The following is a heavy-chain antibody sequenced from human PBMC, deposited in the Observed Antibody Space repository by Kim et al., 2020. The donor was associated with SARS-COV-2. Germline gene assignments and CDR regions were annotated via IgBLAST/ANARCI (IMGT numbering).Heavy chain of an antibody. V-gene: IGHV3-23*01. CDR3: VSVGVRLPKAGADR. CDR1: RFTLSSYS. D-gene: IGHD6-19*01. CDR2: IGPSGDIQ. Sequence: GGSLRLSCAASRFTLSSYSFSWVRQAPGKGLEWVSAIGPSGDIQYYTDSVKGRFTASRDNSMDTPHLQMNSLRDEDTAIYYCVSVGVRLPKAGADRWGQG. J-gene: IGHJ5*02.